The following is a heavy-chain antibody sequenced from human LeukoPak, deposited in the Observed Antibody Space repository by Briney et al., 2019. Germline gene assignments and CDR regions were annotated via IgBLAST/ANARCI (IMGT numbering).Heavy chain of an antibody. CDR3: ARVRDCSSTSCPNHYYYYYGMDV. J-gene: IGHJ6*02. Sequence: GGSLRLSCAASGFTFSSYAMSWVRQAPGKGLEWVAVISYDGSNKYYADSVKGRFTISRDNSKNTLYLQMNSLRAEDTAVYYCARVRDCSSTSCPNHYYYYYGMDVWGQGTTVTVSS. D-gene: IGHD2-2*01. CDR2: ISYDGSNK. CDR1: GFTFSSYA. V-gene: IGHV3-30*04.